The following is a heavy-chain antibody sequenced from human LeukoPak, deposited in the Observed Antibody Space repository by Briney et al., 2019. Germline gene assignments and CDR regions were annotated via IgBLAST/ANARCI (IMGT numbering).Heavy chain of an antibody. CDR3: AELGITMIGGV. Sequence: PGGSLRLSCAASGFSFSDYYMDWVRQAPGKGLEWVGRIRNKANSHTTEYAASVKGRFTISRDDSKNSLYLQMNSLRAEDTAVYYCAELGITMIGGVWGKGTTVTISS. CDR2: IRNKANSHTT. CDR1: GFSFSDYY. J-gene: IGHJ6*04. V-gene: IGHV3-72*01. D-gene: IGHD3-10*02.